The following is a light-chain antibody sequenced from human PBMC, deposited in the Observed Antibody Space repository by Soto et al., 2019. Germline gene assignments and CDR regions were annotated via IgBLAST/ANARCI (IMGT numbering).Light chain of an antibody. CDR1: QSVSSSY. V-gene: IGKV3D-20*01. CDR2: ATS. J-gene: IGKJ5*01. CDR3: QQYGSSPIT. Sequence: IVLTQSPATLSLSPGERATLSCGASQSVSSSYVAWYQHKPGLAPRLLIHATSSWAIGVPDRLSGSKSGTNFTLTIRRMEPEDFGMYYCQQYGSSPITFGQGTRLDMK.